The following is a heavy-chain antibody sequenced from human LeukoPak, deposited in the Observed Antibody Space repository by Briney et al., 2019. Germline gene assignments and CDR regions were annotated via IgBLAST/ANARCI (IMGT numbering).Heavy chain of an antibody. Sequence: SETLSLTCTVAGVSISSSNSYWGWIRQPPGKGLEWIGSIYYTGNTYYNASLKSRVTISIATSKNQIYLRLTSVTAADTAMDYCARETGSGLFTLPGGQGTLVTVSS. CDR3: ARETGSGLFTLP. J-gene: IGHJ4*02. V-gene: IGHV4-39*02. CDR2: IYYTGNT. CDR1: GVSISSSNSY. D-gene: IGHD3/OR15-3a*01.